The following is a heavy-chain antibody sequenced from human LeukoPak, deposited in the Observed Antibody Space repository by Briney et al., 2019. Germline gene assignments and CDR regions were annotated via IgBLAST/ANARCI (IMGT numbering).Heavy chain of an antibody. J-gene: IGHJ4*02. CDR2: IYYSGST. CDR3: ARHRTYYYDSSGYGNFDY. V-gene: IGHV4-39*01. Sequence: SETLSLTCTVSGGSISSSSYYWGWIRHPPGKGLEWIGSIYYSGSTYYNPSLKSRVTISVDTSKNQFSLKLSSVTAADTAVYYCARHRTYYYDSSGYGNFDYWGQGTLVTVSS. CDR1: GGSISSSSYY. D-gene: IGHD3-22*01.